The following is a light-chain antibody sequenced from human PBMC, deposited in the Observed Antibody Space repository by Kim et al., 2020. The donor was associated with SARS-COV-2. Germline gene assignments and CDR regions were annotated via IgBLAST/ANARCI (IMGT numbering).Light chain of an antibody. CDR2: GAS. J-gene: IGKJ2*01. V-gene: IGKV1-12*01. CDR3: QQANSFPYT. Sequence: DIQMTQSPSSVSASVGDSVTITCRANQDISNYLAWYQRKPGSAPILLIYGASSLQSGVPSRFTGSGFGTEFTLTISNLQPEDFATYFCQQANSFPYTFGQGTKVDIK. CDR1: QDISNY.